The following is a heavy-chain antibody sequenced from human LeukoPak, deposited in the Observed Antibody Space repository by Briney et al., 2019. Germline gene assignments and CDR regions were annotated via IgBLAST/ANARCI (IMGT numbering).Heavy chain of an antibody. V-gene: IGHV4-31*03. CDR2: IYYSGST. CDR3: AREAAVPAANWFDP. CDR1: GGSISSGGYS. Sequence: SETLSLPCTVSGGSISSGGYSWSWIRQHPGKGLEWIGYIYYSGSTHYNPSLKSRVTISVDTSKNQSSLKLSSVTAADTAVYYCAREAAVPAANWFDPWGQGTLVTVSS. J-gene: IGHJ5*02. D-gene: IGHD2-2*01.